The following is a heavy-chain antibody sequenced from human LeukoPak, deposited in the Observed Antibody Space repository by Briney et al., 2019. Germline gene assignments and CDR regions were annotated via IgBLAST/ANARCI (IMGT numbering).Heavy chain of an antibody. D-gene: IGHD2-2*01. CDR1: GFTFSSYW. Sequence: PGGTLRLSCAASGFTFSSYWMHWVCQAPGKGLVWVSRINSDGSSTSYADSVKGRFTISRDNSKHTLYLQMNSLRAEDTAVYYCARDTRYCSRTSCSNYYYYMDVWGKGTPVTVSS. CDR3: ARDTRYCSRTSCSNYYYYMDV. CDR2: INSDGSST. V-gene: IGHV3-74*01. J-gene: IGHJ6*03.